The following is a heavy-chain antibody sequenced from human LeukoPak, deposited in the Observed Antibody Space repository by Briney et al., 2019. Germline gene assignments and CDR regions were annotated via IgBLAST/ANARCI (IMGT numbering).Heavy chain of an antibody. V-gene: IGHV1-8*01. CDR3: ARAPYQLLPFDY. CDR2: MNPNSGNT. D-gene: IGHD2-2*01. Sequence: GASVKVSCKASGYTFTSYDINWVRQATGQGLEWMGWMNPNSGNTGYAQKFQGRVTMTRNTPISTAYMELSSLRSEDTAVYYCARAPYQLLPFDYWGQGTLVTVSS. CDR1: GYTFTSYD. J-gene: IGHJ4*02.